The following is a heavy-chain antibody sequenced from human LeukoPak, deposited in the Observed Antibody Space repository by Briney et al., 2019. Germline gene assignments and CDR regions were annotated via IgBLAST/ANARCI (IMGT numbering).Heavy chain of an antibody. J-gene: IGHJ4*02. V-gene: IGHV3-21*01. CDR1: GFSFSSYA. CDR2: ISPSSSYI. CDR3: ARVVTYYSGSSGYALDF. D-gene: IGHD3-22*01. Sequence: GRSLRLSCAASGFSFSSYAINWVRQAPGKGLEWVSSISPSSSYIHYADSAKGRFTISRDDAKNSLYLQMNSLRAEDTAVYYCARVVTYYSGSSGYALDFWGQGALVTVSS.